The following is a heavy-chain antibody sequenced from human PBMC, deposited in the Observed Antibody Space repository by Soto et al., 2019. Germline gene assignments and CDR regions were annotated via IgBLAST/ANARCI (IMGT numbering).Heavy chain of an antibody. V-gene: IGHV4-39*01. CDR3: ATFVVPASRHPGFDF. Sequence: SETLSLTCTVSGGSISTSNYYWGWVRQPPGKGLDWNGNIYYSGTTYYNPSLKSRVTISVDTSKNQCSLKLNSVTAADTAVYYGATFVVPASRHPGFDFWGPGTLVTVSS. CDR2: IYYSGTT. J-gene: IGHJ4*02. D-gene: IGHD2-21*02. CDR1: GGSISTSNYY.